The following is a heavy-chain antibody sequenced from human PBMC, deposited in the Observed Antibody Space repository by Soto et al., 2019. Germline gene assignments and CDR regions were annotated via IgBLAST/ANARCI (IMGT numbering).Heavy chain of an antibody. CDR3: ARDSSGYYQLPSWFDP. D-gene: IGHD3-22*01. CDR2: ITESGGST. V-gene: IGHV3-23*01. CDR1: GFTFSSYA. Sequence: EVQLLESGGDLVQPGGSLRLSCAASGFTFSSYAMSWVRQAPGKGLEWVSSITESGGSTHYADSVKGRFTISRDNSENTLYLQMYSLRAEDTALYYCARDSSGYYQLPSWFDPWGQGTLVTVSS. J-gene: IGHJ5*02.